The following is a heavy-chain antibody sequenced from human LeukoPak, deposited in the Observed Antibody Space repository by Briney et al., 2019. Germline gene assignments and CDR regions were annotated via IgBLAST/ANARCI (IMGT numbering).Heavy chain of an antibody. CDR3: ARVLYGSGSKWFDP. CDR1: GGSFSGYY. D-gene: IGHD3-10*01. V-gene: IGHV4-34*01. Sequence: PSETLSLTCAVYGGSFSGYYWSWIRQPPGKGLEWIGEINHSGSTNYNPSLKSRVTISVDTSTNQFSLKLSSVTAADTAVYYCARVLYGSGSKWFDPWGQGTLVTVSS. CDR2: INHSGST. J-gene: IGHJ5*02.